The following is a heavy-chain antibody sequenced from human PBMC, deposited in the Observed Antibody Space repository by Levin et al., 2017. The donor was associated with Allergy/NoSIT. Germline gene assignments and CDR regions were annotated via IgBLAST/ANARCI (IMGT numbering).Heavy chain of an antibody. CDR2: IFSNDEK. Sequence: SGPTLVKPTETLTLTCSVSGFSLSNPRMGVSWIRQPPGKALEWLAHIFSNDEKSYNTSLKSRLTISKDTSVRHVVLTMTNMDPVDTATYYCARISEKASRLDAFDIWGQGTMVTVSS. J-gene: IGHJ3*02. V-gene: IGHV2-26*01. CDR1: GFSLSNPRMG. D-gene: IGHD2-21*01. CDR3: ARISEKASRLDAFDI.